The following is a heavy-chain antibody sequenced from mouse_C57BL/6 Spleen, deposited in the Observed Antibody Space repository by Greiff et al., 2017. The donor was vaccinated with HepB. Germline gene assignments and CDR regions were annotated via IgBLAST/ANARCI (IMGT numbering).Heavy chain of an antibody. CDR1: GYTFTSYW. V-gene: IGHV1-64*01. CDR3: ARGGNYYGNYEYFDV. CDR2: IHPNSGST. Sequence: VQLQQPGAELVKPGASVKLSCKASGYTFTSYWMHWVKQRPGQGLEWIGMIHPNSGSTNYNEKFKSKATLTVDKSSSTAYMQLSSLTSEDSAVSYCARGGNYYGNYEYFDVWGTGTTVTVSS. D-gene: IGHD2-1*01. J-gene: IGHJ1*03.